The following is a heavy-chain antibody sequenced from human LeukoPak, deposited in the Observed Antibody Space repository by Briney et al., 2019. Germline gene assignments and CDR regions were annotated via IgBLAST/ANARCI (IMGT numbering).Heavy chain of an antibody. V-gene: IGHV4-4*02. CDR3: ARDSSGYSYMDV. CDR2: INQSGST. J-gene: IGHJ6*03. CDR1: GGSIGSTNW. Sequence: SETLSLTCAVSGGSIGSTNWWSWVRQPPGKGLEWIGEINQSGSTNCAPSLKSRVSMSIDTSKSQLSLNLRSVTAADTAVYYCARDSSGYSYMDVWGKGTTVTISS. D-gene: IGHD3-22*01.